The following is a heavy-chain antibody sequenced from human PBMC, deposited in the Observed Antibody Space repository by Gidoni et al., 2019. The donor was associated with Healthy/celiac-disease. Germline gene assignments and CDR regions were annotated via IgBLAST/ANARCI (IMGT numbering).Heavy chain of an antibody. CDR2: IRYDGSNK. J-gene: IGHJ4*02. Sequence: QVQLVESGGGVVQPGGSLRLSCAASGFTSSRYGMHWVRQAPGKGLEWVAFIRYDGSNKYYADAVKGRFTISRDNSKNTLYLQMNSRRAEDTAVYYCAKEGSIADRPDYFDYWGQGTLVTVSS. V-gene: IGHV3-30*02. CDR1: GFTSSRYG. D-gene: IGHD6-6*01. CDR3: AKEGSIADRPDYFDY.